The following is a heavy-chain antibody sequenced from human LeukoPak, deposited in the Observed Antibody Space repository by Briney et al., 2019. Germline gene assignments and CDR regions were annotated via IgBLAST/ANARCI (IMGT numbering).Heavy chain of an antibody. V-gene: IGHV3-48*01. CDR2: ISSSSSTI. CDR3: ARDATGYSSSWD. D-gene: IGHD6-13*01. CDR1: GFTFSSYS. Sequence: SGGSLRLSCAASGFTFSSYSMNWVRQAPGKGLEWVSYISSSSSTIYYADSVKGRFTISRDNAKNSLYLQMNSLRAEDTAVYYCARDATGYSSSWDWGQGTVVTVSS. J-gene: IGHJ3*01.